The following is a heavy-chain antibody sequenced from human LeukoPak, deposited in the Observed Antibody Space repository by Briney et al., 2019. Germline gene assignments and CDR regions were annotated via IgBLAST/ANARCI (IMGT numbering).Heavy chain of an antibody. CDR1: GYTFTSYY. CDR2: INPSGGST. Sequence: ASVKVSCKASGYTFTSYYMHWVRQAPGQGLEWMGIINPSGGSTSYAQKFQGRVTMTRDTSTSTVYMELSSLRFEDTAVYYCARTYCGGDCYPLALDYWGQGTLVTVSS. CDR3: ARTYCGGDCYPLALDY. V-gene: IGHV1-46*01. D-gene: IGHD2-21*02. J-gene: IGHJ4*02.